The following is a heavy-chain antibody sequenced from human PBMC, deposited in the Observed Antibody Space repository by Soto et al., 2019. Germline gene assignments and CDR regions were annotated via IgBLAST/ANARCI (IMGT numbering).Heavy chain of an antibody. V-gene: IGHV1-18*04. Sequence: QVQLVQSGAEVKKPGASVKVTCKASTYAFTSYGITWVRQAPGQGLEWVGWISAYNGNYNYAQKYGGRDYMTSDTSSSKSYMVLSSLSSCDTAVYYCALIADCSTTRCSSPSRFHVQGYYYCNDLDVWGQGTTVTVSS. CDR3: ALIADCSTTRCSSPSRFHVQGYYYCNDLDV. J-gene: IGHJ6*02. CDR2: ISAYNGNY. D-gene: IGHD2-2*01. CDR1: TYAFTSYG.